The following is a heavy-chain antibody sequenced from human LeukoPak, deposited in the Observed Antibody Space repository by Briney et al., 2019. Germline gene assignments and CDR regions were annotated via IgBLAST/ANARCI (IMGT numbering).Heavy chain of an antibody. CDR1: GFTFSSYG. CDR3: AKDGLYYYGSGSSLDY. CDR2: IRYDGSNK. D-gene: IGHD3-10*01. J-gene: IGHJ4*02. Sequence: PGGSLRLSCAASGFTFSSYGMHWVRQAPGKGLEWVAFIRYDGSNKYYADSVKGRFTISRDNSKNTLYLQMNSLRAEDTAVYYCAKDGLYYYGSGSSLDYWGQGTLVTVSS. V-gene: IGHV3-30*02.